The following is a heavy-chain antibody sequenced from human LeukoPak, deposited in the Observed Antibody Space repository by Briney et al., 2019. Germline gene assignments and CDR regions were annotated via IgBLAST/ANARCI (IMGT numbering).Heavy chain of an antibody. Sequence: GGSLRLSCAASGFTFSSYAMSWVRQAPGKGLEWVSAISGSGGSTYYADSVKGRFTISRDNSKNMLYLQMNSLRAEDTAVYYCAKAGYGTAIRNAFDYWGQGTLVTVSS. CDR1: GFTFSSYA. D-gene: IGHD2-2*02. J-gene: IGHJ4*02. CDR2: ISGSGGST. CDR3: AKAGYGTAIRNAFDY. V-gene: IGHV3-23*01.